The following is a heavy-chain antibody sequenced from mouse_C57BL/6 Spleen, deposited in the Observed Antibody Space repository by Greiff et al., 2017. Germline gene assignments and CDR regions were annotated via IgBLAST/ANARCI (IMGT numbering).Heavy chain of an antibody. D-gene: IGHD2-2*01. CDR2: ILPGSGSI. Sequence: VQLQQSGAELMKPGASVKLSCTATGYTFTGYWIEWVKQRPGHGLEWIGEILPGSGSINYNEKIKGKGTFTADTSSNTAYMQLSSLTTEDSAIYYYARDTTMVTTGFAYWGQGTLVTVSA. CDR3: ARDTTMVTTGFAY. V-gene: IGHV1-9*01. J-gene: IGHJ3*01. CDR1: GYTFTGYW.